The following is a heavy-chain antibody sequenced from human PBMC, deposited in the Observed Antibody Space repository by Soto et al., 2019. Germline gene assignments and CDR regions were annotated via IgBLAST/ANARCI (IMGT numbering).Heavy chain of an antibody. V-gene: IGHV3-30-3*01. CDR1: GFTFSSYA. CDR2: ISYDGSNK. Sequence: GGSLRLSCAASGFTFSSYAMHWVRQAPGKGLEWVAVISYDGSNKYYADSVKGRFTISRDNSKNTLYLQMNSLRAEDTAVYYCARDTLLYWSGGSCDGMDVWGQGPPVTVSS. CDR3: ARDTLLYWSGGSCDGMDV. D-gene: IGHD2-15*01. J-gene: IGHJ6*02.